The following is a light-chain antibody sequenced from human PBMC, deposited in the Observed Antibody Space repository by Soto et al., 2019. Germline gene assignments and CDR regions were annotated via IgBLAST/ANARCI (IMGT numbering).Light chain of an antibody. CDR3: SSYTSSSTL. CDR2: EVS. CDR1: SSDIGAYDY. Sequence: SVLAQPASLSGSPGQSITISCTGTSSDIGAYDYVSWFQQHPGKAPKLMIYEVSDRPSGISSRFSGSKSGNTASLTISGLQTEDEADYYCSSYTSSSTLFGTGTKVTV. V-gene: IGLV2-14*01. J-gene: IGLJ1*01.